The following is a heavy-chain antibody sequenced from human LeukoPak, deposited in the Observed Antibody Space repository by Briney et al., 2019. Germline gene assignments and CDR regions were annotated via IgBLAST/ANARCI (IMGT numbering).Heavy chain of an antibody. V-gene: IGHV3-21*04. CDR3: AKGDNDILTDYYNSFDY. CDR1: GFTFSSYS. J-gene: IGHJ4*02. Sequence: GGSLRLSCAASGFTFSSYSMNWVRQAPGKGLEWVSSISSSSSYIYYADSVKGRFTISRDNAKNSLYLQMNSLRAEDTAIYYCAKGDNDILTDYYNSFDYWGQGTLVTVSS. CDR2: ISSSSSYI. D-gene: IGHD3-9*01.